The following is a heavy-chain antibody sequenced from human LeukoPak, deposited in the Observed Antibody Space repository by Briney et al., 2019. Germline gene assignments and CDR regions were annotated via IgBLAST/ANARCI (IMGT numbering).Heavy chain of an antibody. D-gene: IGHD5-12*01. Sequence: SETLSLTCTVSGGSISIYYWSWIRQPPGKGLEWIGYIYYSGSTNYNPSLKSRVTISVDTSKNQFSLKLSSVTAADTAVYCCANGDSGYDFFDYWGQGTLVTVSS. CDR1: GGSISIYY. CDR2: IYYSGST. V-gene: IGHV4-59*08. CDR3: ANGDSGYDFFDY. J-gene: IGHJ4*02.